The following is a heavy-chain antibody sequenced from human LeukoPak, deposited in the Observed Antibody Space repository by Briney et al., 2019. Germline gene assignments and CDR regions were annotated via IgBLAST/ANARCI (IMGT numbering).Heavy chain of an antibody. CDR1: GYTLTELS. Sequence: ASVKVSCKVSGYTLTELSMHWVRQAPGKGLEWMGGFDPEDGETIYAQKFQGRVTMTEDTSTDTAYMELSSLRSEDTAVYYCARDREGSGSYFADAFDIWGQGTMVTVSS. V-gene: IGHV1-24*01. CDR2: FDPEDGET. J-gene: IGHJ3*02. D-gene: IGHD3-10*01. CDR3: ARDREGSGSYFADAFDI.